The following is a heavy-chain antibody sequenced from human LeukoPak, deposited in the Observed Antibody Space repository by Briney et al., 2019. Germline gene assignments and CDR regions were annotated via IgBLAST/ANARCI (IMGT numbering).Heavy chain of an antibody. CDR2: IKSKIDGGAT. J-gene: IGHJ3*02. V-gene: IGHV3-15*01. Sequence: PGGSLRLPCAASGFTSSNAWMSWVRQAPGKGLGWVARIKSKIDGGATDSAAPVKVRFTISRDDSKNTLYLQMNSLKTEDTVVYYCTTEYRHSSGWYGAFDIWGQGTMVTVSS. CDR3: TTEYRHSSGWYGAFDI. D-gene: IGHD6-19*01. CDR1: GFTSSNAW.